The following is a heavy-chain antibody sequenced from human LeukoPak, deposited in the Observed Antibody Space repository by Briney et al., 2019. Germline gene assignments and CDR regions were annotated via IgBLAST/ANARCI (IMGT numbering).Heavy chain of an antibody. CDR1: GGSISSYY. V-gene: IGHV4-4*07. Sequence: SETLSLTCTVSGGSISSYYWSWIRQPAGKGLEGIGRIYTSGSTNYNPSLTSRVTMSVDTSNNQFSLKLSSVTAADTAVYYCARDFSPPGLLYYGMDVWGQGTTVTVSS. CDR2: IYTSGST. J-gene: IGHJ6*02. D-gene: IGHD1-26*01. CDR3: ARDFSPPGLLYYGMDV.